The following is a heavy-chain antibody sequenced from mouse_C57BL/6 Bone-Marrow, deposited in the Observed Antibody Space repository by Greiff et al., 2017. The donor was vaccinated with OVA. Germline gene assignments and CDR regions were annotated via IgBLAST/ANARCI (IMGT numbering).Heavy chain of an antibody. V-gene: IGHV1-42*01. Sequence: EVQLQQSGPELVKPGASVKISCKASGYSFTGYYMNWVKQSPKKSLEWIGEINPSTGGTTYNQKFKAKATLTVDKSSSPAYMQLKSLTSEDSAVYYCARSGYYGSSYGFAYWGQGTLVTVSA. CDR1: GYSFTGYY. J-gene: IGHJ3*01. D-gene: IGHD1-1*01. CDR3: ARSGYYGSSYGFAY. CDR2: INPSTGGT.